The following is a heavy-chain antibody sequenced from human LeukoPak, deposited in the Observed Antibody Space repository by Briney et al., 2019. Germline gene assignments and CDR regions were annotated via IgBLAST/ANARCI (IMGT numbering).Heavy chain of an antibody. CDR2: IHTSGST. CDR1: GGSISSGIYY. D-gene: IGHD3-22*01. J-gene: IGHJ3*02. CDR3: AGEVVIGSDAFDI. Sequence: PSENLSLTCTVSGGSISSGIYYWSWIRQPAGKGVEWIGRIHTSGSTNYSPSLKSRVTMSIDTSKNQFSLKLSSVTAADTAVYYCAGEVVIGSDAFDIWGQGTMVTVSS. V-gene: IGHV4-61*02.